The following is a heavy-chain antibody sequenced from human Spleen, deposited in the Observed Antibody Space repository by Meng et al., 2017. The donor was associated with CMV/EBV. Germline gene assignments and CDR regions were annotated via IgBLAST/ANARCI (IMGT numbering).Heavy chain of an antibody. J-gene: IGHJ6*02. Sequence: ASVKVSCKASGYTFTSYGISWVRQAPGQGLEWMGWISAYNGNTNYAQKLQGRVTMTTDTSTSTAYMELRSLRSDDTAVYYCARDRPIYYGSGSFVYGMDVWGQGTTVTVSS. V-gene: IGHV1-18*01. CDR1: GYTFTSYG. CDR3: ARDRPIYYGSGSFVYGMDV. CDR2: ISAYNGNT. D-gene: IGHD3-10*01.